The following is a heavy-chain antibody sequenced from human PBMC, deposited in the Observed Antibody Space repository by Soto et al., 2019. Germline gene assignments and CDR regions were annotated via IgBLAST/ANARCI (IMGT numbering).Heavy chain of an antibody. V-gene: IGHV3-7*01. CDR3: ASLSPYSVSYFYFDY. D-gene: IGHD1-26*01. J-gene: IGHJ4*02. CDR2: IKQDGSEK. Sequence: GGSLRLSCAASGFTFSSYWMSWVRQAPGKGLEWVANIKQDGSEKYYVDSVKGRFTISRDNAKNSLYLQMNSLRAEDTAVYYCASLSPYSVSYFYFDYWGQGTLVTVSS. CDR1: GFTFSSYW.